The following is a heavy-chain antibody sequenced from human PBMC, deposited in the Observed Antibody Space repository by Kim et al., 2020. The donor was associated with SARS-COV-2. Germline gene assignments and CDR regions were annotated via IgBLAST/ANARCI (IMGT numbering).Heavy chain of an antibody. CDR3: ARGTFQQGFDP. CDR2: INSDGGDT. V-gene: IGHV3-74*01. J-gene: IGHJ5*02. CDR1: GFTFSNYW. Sequence: GGSLRLSCEASGFTFSNYWMNWVRQAPGKGLVWVSRINSDGGDTHYADSVKGRFTISRDNAENTLHLQLNSLGAEDTAIYYCARGTFQQGFDPWGQGTLVTVSS.